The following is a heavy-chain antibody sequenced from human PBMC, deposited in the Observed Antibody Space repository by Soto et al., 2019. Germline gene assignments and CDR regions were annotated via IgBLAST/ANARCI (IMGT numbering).Heavy chain of an antibody. V-gene: IGHV1-2*04. CDR3: ATQRSEWELSFDY. CDR1: VYTLTGYY. D-gene: IGHD1-26*01. CDR2: INPNSGGT. J-gene: IGHJ4*02. Sequence: ASVTVSCKASVYTLTGYYMHWVRQAPGQGLEWMGWINPNSGGTNYAQKFQGWVTMTRDTSISTAYMELSRLRSDDTAVYYCATQRSEWELSFDYWGQGTLVTVSS.